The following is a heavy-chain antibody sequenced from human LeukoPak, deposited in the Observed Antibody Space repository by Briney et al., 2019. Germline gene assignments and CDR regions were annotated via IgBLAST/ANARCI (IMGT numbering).Heavy chain of an antibody. CDR1: GFTFSNCS. J-gene: IGHJ4*02. CDR2: IISDSTYI. V-gene: IGHV3-21*01. D-gene: IGHD6-13*01. CDR3: AAGYTSSWLLDY. Sequence: GGSLRLSCAASGFTFSNCSMNWVRQAPGKGLEWVSSIISDSTYIYYADSVKGRFTISRDNAKNSLFLQMDSLRAEDTAVYYCAAGYTSSWLLDYWGQGTLVTVSS.